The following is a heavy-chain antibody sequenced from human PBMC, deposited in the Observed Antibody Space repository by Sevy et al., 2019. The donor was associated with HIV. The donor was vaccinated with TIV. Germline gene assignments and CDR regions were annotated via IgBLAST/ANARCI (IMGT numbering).Heavy chain of an antibody. V-gene: IGHV3-49*03. CDR1: GFTFGDYA. CDR2: IRGKTYAGTA. CDR3: TGGPSGNYLVSFDY. D-gene: IGHD1-26*01. Sequence: GGSLRLSCTTSGFTFGDYALSWFRQAPGKGLQWVTFIRGKTYAGTAEYAASVKGRFTISRDDSKSIAYLQMNSLKTEDTAVYYCTGGPSGNYLVSFDYWGQGTLVTVSS. J-gene: IGHJ4*02.